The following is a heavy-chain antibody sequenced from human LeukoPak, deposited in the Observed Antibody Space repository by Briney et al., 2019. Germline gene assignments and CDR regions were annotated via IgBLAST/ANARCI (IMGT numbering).Heavy chain of an antibody. V-gene: IGHV4-30-4*08. D-gene: IGHD5-24*01. CDR3: ARGISGGYNVCPDAFDI. CDR1: GGSISSGDYY. Sequence: SETLSLTCTVSGGSISSGDYYWSWIRQPPGKGLEWIGYIYYSGSTYYNPSLKSRVTISVDTSKNQFSLKLSSVTAADTAVYYCARGISGGYNVCPDAFDIWGQGTMVTVPS. CDR2: IYYSGST. J-gene: IGHJ3*02.